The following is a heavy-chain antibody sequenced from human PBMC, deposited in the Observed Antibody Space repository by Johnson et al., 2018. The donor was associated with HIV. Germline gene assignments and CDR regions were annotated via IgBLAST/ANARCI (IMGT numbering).Heavy chain of an antibody. J-gene: IGHJ3*02. CDR1: GFIFRSYW. CDR2: IKQDGSEK. Sequence: EVQLVESGGGLVQPGGSLRPSCAASGFIFRSYWMSWVRQAPGKGLEWVANIKQDGSEKYYVDSVKGRFTISRDNAKNTLYLQMNSLRAEDTAVYSWSREDQNGNFDHAFDIWGQGTMVTVSS. D-gene: IGHD1-7*01. V-gene: IGHV3-7*01. CDR3: SREDQNGNFDHAFDI.